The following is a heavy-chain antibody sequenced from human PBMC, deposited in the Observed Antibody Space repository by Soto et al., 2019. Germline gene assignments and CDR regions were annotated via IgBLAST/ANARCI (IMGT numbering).Heavy chain of an antibody. J-gene: IGHJ4*02. CDR2: INAGNGNT. D-gene: IGHD3-3*01. Sequence: ASVKVSCKASGYTFTSYAMHWVRQAPGQRLEWMGWINAGNGNTKYSQKFQGRVTITRDTSASTAYMELSSLRSEDTAVYYCARDNYDFWSGYGYFDYWGQGTLVTVSS. CDR1: GYTFTSYA. V-gene: IGHV1-3*01. CDR3: ARDNYDFWSGYGYFDY.